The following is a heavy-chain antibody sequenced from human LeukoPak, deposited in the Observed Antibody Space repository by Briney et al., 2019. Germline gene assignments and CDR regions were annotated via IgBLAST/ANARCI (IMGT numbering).Heavy chain of an antibody. J-gene: IGHJ4*02. CDR1: GFTFGDYA. CDR3: TRATEDIVVVPAAMAVLRNFDY. Sequence: PGGSLRLSCTASGFTFGDYAMSWVRQAPGKGLEWVGFIRSKAYGGTTEYAASVKGRFTISRDDSKSIAYLQMNGLKTEDTAVYYCTRATEDIVVVPAAMAVLRNFDYWGQGTLVTVSS. V-gene: IGHV3-49*04. D-gene: IGHD2-2*01. CDR2: IRSKAYGGTT.